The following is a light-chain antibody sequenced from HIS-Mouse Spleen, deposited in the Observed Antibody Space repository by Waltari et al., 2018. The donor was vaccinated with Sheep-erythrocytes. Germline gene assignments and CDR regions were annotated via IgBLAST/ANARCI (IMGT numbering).Light chain of an antibody. V-gene: IGLV2-11*01. J-gene: IGLJ2*01. CDR1: SSDVGGYNY. Sequence: QSALTQPRSVSGSPGQSVTISCTGTSSDVGGYNYVSWYQQHPGKAPKPMIYDVSKRPSGDPDRFSGSKSGNTASLTISGLQAEDEADYYCCSYAGSYTFAVVFGGGTKLTVL. CDR2: DVS. CDR3: CSYAGSYTFAVV.